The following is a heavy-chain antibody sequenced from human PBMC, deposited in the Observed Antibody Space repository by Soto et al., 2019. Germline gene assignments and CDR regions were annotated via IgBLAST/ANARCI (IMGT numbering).Heavy chain of an antibody. V-gene: IGHV1-18*01. CDR3: ARDHYESAYYYDSSGSPADY. D-gene: IGHD3-22*01. J-gene: IGHJ4*02. CDR1: GYTFTSYG. CDR2: ISAYNGNT. Sequence: ASVKVSCKASGYTFTSYGISWVRQAPGQGLEWMGWISAYNGNTNYAQKLQGRVTMTTDTSTSTAYMELRSLRSDDTAVYYCARDHYESAYYYDSSGSPADYWGQGTLVTVSS.